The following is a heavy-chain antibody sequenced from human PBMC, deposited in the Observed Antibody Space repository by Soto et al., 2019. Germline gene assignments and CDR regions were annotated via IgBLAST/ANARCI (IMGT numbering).Heavy chain of an antibody. CDR1: GFTFSSYA. D-gene: IGHD5-12*01. J-gene: IGHJ5*01. CDR2: ISGSGGST. V-gene: IGHV3-23*01. CDR3: AKYGGRGSDRFDS. Sequence: EVQLLESGGGLVQPGGSLRLSCAASGFTFSSYAMSWVRQAPGKGLEWVSAISGSGGSTFYADSVKGRFTISRDTSKNALCLQLNWLRAEDTAVYYRAKYGGRGSDRFDSWGQGTLVTVSS.